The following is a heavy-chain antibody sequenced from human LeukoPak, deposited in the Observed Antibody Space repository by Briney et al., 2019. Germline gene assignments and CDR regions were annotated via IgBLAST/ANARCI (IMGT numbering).Heavy chain of an antibody. CDR2: ISSTSSTI. CDR1: GFTFSSYT. J-gene: IGHJ6*02. D-gene: IGHD3-16*01. Sequence: PGGSLRLSCAAFGFTFSSYTMTWVRQAPGKGLEWVSYISSTSSTIYYADSVKGRFTISRDNAKNSLYLQMNSLRAEDTAVYYCASALYPFSYSGLDVWGQGTTVTVSS. V-gene: IGHV3-48*01. CDR3: ASALYPFSYSGLDV.